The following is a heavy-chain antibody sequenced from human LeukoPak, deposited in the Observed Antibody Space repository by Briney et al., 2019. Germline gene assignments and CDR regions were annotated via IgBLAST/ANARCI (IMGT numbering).Heavy chain of an antibody. CDR2: IYTSGST. D-gene: IGHD3-22*01. CDR3: ARDYYDSSGILRAFDI. J-gene: IGHJ3*02. V-gene: IGHV4-61*02. Sequence: SETLSLTCTVSGGSISSGSYYWSWIRQPAGKGLEWIGRIYTSGSTNYNPSLKSRVTISVDTSKNQFSLKLSSVTAADTAVYYCARDYYDSSGILRAFDIWGQGTMVTVSS. CDR1: GGSISSGSYY.